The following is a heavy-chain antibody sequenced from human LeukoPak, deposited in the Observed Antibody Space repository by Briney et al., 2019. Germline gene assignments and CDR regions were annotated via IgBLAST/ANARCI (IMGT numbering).Heavy chain of an antibody. V-gene: IGHV4-59*01. Sequence: PSETLSLTCTVSGGSISSYYWSWIRQPPGKGPEWIGYIYYSGSANYNPSLKSRVTISLDTSKNQFSLNLSSVTAADTAVYYCARKSFHTSSYDYWGQGTLVTVSS. D-gene: IGHD2-2*01. CDR1: GGSISSYY. CDR3: ARKSFHTSSYDY. J-gene: IGHJ4*02. CDR2: IYYSGSA.